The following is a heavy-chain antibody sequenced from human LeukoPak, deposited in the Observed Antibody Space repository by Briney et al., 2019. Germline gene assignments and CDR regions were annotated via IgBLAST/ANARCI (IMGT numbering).Heavy chain of an antibody. CDR3: ARGSGEGLDY. CDR2: IYTDAGNT. Sequence: ASVKVSCKASGYTFTTYAMHWVRQAPGQRPDWMGYIYTDAGNTKYSQKFQDRVAITRDTSASTVYLDLSSLRSEDTAVYYCARGSGEGLDYWGQGTLVTVSS. CDR1: GYTFTTYA. D-gene: IGHD6-19*01. J-gene: IGHJ4*02. V-gene: IGHV1-3*04.